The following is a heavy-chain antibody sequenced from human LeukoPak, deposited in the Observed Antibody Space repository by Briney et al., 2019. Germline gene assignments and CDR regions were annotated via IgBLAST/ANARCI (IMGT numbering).Heavy chain of an antibody. CDR2: ISGRGGST. V-gene: IGHV3-23*01. J-gene: IGHJ4*02. Sequence: GSLRLSCAASVFTFSSYAMSCVRQAPGKGLEWVSAISGRGGSTYYADSVQGRFTISTDNSKNTLYLQMNSLRAEDTAVYYCAKTPDIVVVTAITGSFDYWGQGTLVTVSS. D-gene: IGHD2-21*02. CDR3: AKTPDIVVVTAITGSFDY. CDR1: VFTFSSYA.